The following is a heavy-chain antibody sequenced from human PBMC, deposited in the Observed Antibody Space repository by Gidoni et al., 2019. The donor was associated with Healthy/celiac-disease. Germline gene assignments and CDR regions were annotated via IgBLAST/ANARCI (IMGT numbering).Heavy chain of an antibody. V-gene: IGHV1-69*04. J-gene: IGHJ6*02. D-gene: IGHD5-12*01. CDR3: ARDIVATIHYYYGMDV. CDR1: GVTFSSYA. CDR2: IIPILGIA. Sequence: QVQLVQSGAEVKKPGSSVKVSCKASGVTFSSYAISWVRQAPGQWLEWMGRIIPILGIANYAQKFQGRVTITADKSTSTAYMELSSLRSEDTAVYYCARDIVATIHYYYGMDVWGQGTTVTVSS.